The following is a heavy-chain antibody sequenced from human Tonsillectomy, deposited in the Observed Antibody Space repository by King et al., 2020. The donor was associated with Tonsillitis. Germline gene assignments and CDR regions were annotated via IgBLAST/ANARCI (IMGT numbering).Heavy chain of an antibody. V-gene: IGHV3-74*01. CDR3: AREKLPRPLNGAPYYYFGMDV. Sequence: VQLVESGGGLVQPGGSLRLSCAASGFTFSSYWMHWVRQAPGKGLVWVSRINSDGSSTNYADSVKGRFTISRDNAKNTLYLQMNSLRAVDTAVYFCAREKLPRPLNGAPYYYFGMDVWGQGTTVTVSS. D-gene: IGHD6-6*01. CDR1: GFTFSSYW. CDR2: INSDGSST. J-gene: IGHJ6*02.